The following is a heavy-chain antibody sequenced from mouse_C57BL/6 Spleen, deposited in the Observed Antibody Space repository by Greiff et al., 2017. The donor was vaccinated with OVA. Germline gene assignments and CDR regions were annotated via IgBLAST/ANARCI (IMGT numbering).Heavy chain of an antibody. D-gene: IGHD2-3*01. CDR2: ISYDGSN. V-gene: IGHV3-6*01. Sequence: ESGPGLVKPSQSLSLTCSVTGYSITSGYYWNWIRQFPGNKLEWMGYISYDGSNNYNPSLKNRISITRDTSKNQFFLKLNSVTTEDTATYYCARGGNGYYDYWGQGTTLTDSS. CDR3: ARGGNGYYDY. J-gene: IGHJ2*01. CDR1: GYSITSGYY.